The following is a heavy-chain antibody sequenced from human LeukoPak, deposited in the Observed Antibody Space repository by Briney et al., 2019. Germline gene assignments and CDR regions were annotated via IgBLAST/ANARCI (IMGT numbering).Heavy chain of an antibody. CDR1: GGPISSDSHY. J-gene: IGHJ4*02. CDR2: IHYRGNT. D-gene: IGHD1-26*01. CDR3: ARHLYSESYYF. V-gene: IGHV4-39*01. Sequence: SETLSLTCTVSGGPISSDSHYWGWIRQTPGRGLEWIGSIHYRGNTYKNPSLQSRVTLSVDTSKSQFSLKLSSVTAADTAVYYCARHLYSESYYFWGPGTLVTVSS.